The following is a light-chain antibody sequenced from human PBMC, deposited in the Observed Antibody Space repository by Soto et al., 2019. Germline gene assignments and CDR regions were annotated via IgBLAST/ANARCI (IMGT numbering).Light chain of an antibody. CDR3: QQYNHWPRT. CDR1: QTVNSD. J-gene: IGKJ1*01. CDR2: GAS. Sequence: EIVLTQSPGTLSLSPGETATLSCRASQTVNSDYLAWFQQRPGQAPRLLIFGASTRATGIPAGFSGSGSGTDFTLTISSLQSEDFVVYFCQQYNHWPRTFGQGTKVDIK. V-gene: IGKV3-15*01.